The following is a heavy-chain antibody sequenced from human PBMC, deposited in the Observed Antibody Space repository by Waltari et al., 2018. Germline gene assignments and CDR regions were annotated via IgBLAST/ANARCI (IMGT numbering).Heavy chain of an antibody. J-gene: IGHJ3*02. V-gene: IGHV3-33*08. CDR2: IWYDGSNK. CDR1: GFTFSSYG. CDR3: ARDLPIFTYYYDSSGYNDAFDI. D-gene: IGHD3-22*01. Sequence: QVQLVESGGGVVQPGRSLRLSCAASGFTFSSYGMPWVRQAPGKGLAWVAVIWYDGSNKYYADSVKGRFTISRDNSKNTLYLQMNSLRAEDTAMYYCARDLPIFTYYYDSSGYNDAFDIWGQGTMVTVSS.